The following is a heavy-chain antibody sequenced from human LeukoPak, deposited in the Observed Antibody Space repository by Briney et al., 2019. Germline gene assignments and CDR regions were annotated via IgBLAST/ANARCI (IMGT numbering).Heavy chain of an antibody. J-gene: IGHJ4*02. CDR2: INSDGSST. D-gene: IGHD3-22*01. CDR1: GFTFSTYA. Sequence: SGGSLRLSCTASGFTFSTYAMNWVRQAPGKGLVWVSRINSDGSSTSYADSVKGRFTISRDNAKNTLYLQMNSLRAEDTAVYYCARGAGYYDSSGYYLYYFDYWGQGTLVTVSS. CDR3: ARGAGYYDSSGYYLYYFDY. V-gene: IGHV3-74*01.